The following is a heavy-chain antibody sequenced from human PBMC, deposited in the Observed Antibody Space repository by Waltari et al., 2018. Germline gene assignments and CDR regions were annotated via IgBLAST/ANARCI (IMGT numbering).Heavy chain of an antibody. Sequence: QVQLVESGGGVVQPGRSLRLPCAASGFSPSLFGMHWVRQVPGKGLECVALASFDGSTTYYADSVRGRFTISRDNSKNTLYLDINTLRVDDTAIYYCAKDAFGNTYLDHWGQGTLVTVSS. CDR3: AKDAFGNTYLDH. J-gene: IGHJ5*02. V-gene: IGHV3-30*02. CDR2: ASFDGSTT. D-gene: IGHD3-10*01. CDR1: GFSPSLFG.